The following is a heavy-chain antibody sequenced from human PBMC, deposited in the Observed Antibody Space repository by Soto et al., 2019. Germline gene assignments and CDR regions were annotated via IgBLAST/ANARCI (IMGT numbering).Heavy chain of an antibody. CDR3: AKGDFDYIWGSHQYFDY. J-gene: IGHJ4*02. D-gene: IGHD3-16*01. Sequence: PGGSLRLSCAASGFTFSSYAMSWVRQAPGKGLEWVSGLSGSGENTYYADSVKGRFTISRDNSKNTLYLQMNSLRAEDTAVYYCAKGDFDYIWGSHQYFDYCGQRTLVTVSS. CDR1: GFTFSSYA. CDR2: LSGSGENT. V-gene: IGHV3-23*01.